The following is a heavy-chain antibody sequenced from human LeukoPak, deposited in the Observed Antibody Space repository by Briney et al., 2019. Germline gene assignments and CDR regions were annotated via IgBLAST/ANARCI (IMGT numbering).Heavy chain of an antibody. CDR1: GFTFGSYW. D-gene: IGHD3-16*01. CDR2: IRGDGVTT. CDR3: AKDDAWGRYQD. V-gene: IGHV3-23*01. Sequence: GGSLRLSCAASGFTFGSYWMSWVRQAPGKGLEWVSGIRGDGVTTYYADSVKGRFTISRDNSKNTLYLQMSSLGAEDTAVYFCAKDDAWGRYQDWGQGTLVTVSS. J-gene: IGHJ1*01.